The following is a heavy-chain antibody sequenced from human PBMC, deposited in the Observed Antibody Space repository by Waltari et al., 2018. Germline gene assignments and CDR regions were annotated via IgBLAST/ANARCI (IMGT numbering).Heavy chain of an antibody. V-gene: IGHV4-39*01. Sequence: QLQLQESGPGLVKPSETLSLTCTVSGGSISSSSYYWGWIRQPPGKGLEWIGSIYYSGSTSYNPSLKSRVTISVDTSKNQFSLKLGSVTAADTAVYYCARSLSRGGLDYWGQGTLVTVSS. CDR2: IYYSGST. CDR3: ARSLSRGGLDY. J-gene: IGHJ4*02. CDR1: GGSISSSSYY. D-gene: IGHD3-16*01.